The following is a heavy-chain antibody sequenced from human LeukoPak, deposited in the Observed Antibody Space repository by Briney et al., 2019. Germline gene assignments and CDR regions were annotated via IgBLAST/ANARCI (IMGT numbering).Heavy chain of an antibody. J-gene: IGHJ3*02. V-gene: IGHV1-69-2*01. CDR3: ANGAKIGYCSSTSCYDAFDI. CDR2: VDPEDGET. D-gene: IGHD2-2*01. Sequence: GASVKVSCKASGYTFTDYYMHWVQQAPGKGLEWMGRVDPEDGETIYAEKFQGRVTITADTSTDTAYMELSSLRSEDTAVYYCANGAKIGYCSSTSCYDAFDIWGQGTMVTVSS. CDR1: GYTFTDYY.